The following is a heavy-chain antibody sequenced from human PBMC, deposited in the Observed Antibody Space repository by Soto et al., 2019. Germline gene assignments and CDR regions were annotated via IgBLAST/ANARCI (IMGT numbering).Heavy chain of an antibody. J-gene: IGHJ4*02. CDR1: GFTFSSYA. CDR3: ARADHDFWSGYPNKPYYFDH. D-gene: IGHD3-3*01. V-gene: IGHV3-23*01. CDR2: ISGSGGTT. Sequence: PGGSLRLSCAVSGFTFSSYAMSWVRQAPGKGLELVSSISGSGGTTYYADSVKGRFAVSRDNSKNTLYLQMNSLRAEDTAVYYCARADHDFWSGYPNKPYYFDHWGQGTLVTVSS.